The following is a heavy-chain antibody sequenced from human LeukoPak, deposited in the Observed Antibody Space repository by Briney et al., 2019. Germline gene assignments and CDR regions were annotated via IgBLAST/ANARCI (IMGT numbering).Heavy chain of an antibody. D-gene: IGHD3-10*01. CDR1: GGSISSSNYY. CDR3: ARGAGYYYGSGSYYNGLYFDY. CDR2: IHYSETT. J-gene: IGHJ4*02. Sequence: SETLSLTCTVSGGSISSSNYYWGWIRQPPGKGLEWIASIHYSETTYYNPSLKSRVTISVDTSKNQFSLKLSSVTAADTAVYYCARGAGYYYGSGSYYNGLYFDYWGQTLITVSS. V-gene: IGHV4-39*07.